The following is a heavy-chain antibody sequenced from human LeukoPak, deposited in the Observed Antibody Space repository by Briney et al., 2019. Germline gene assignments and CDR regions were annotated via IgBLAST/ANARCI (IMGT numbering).Heavy chain of an antibody. J-gene: IGHJ4*02. CDR1: GGPISSYY. CDR3: ARVDCSGGNCYFMFFDY. CDR2: IYYSGST. V-gene: IGHV4-59*12. D-gene: IGHD2-15*01. Sequence: PSGTLSLTCPAPGGPISSYYWSWIRPPPGKGLEWIGYIYYSGSTQYNPSLKSGVTISVDTSKNQFSLKLSSVTAADTAVYYCARVDCSGGNCYFMFFDYWGQGTLVTVSS.